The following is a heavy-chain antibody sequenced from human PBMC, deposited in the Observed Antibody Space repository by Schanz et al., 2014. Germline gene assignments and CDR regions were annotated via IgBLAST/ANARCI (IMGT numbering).Heavy chain of an antibody. CDR2: IYSGGDT. V-gene: IGHV3-66*01. J-gene: IGHJ4*02. CDR1: GFTFSSSW. CDR3: ARKTDSSGTGDY. Sequence: EVHLVESGGGLVQPGGSLRLSCAASGFTFSSSWMHWVRQAPGKGLVWISLIYSGGDTNYAGSVKGRFTISRDGSKNTLYLQMNSLRAEDTAVYYCARKTDSSGTGDYWGQGTLVTVSS. D-gene: IGHD6-19*01.